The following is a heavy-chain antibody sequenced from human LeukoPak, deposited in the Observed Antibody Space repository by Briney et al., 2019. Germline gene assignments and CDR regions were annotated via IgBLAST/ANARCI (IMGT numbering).Heavy chain of an antibody. V-gene: IGHV4-4*07. Sequence: SETLSLTCTVSGGSISSYYWSWIRQPAGKGLEWIGRIYTSGSTNYNPSLKSRVTMSVDTSKNQFSLKLSSVTAADTAVYYCARFEAAWGSYYYMDVWGKGTTVTVSS. CDR1: GGSISSYY. D-gene: IGHD6-13*01. CDR2: IYTSGST. CDR3: ARFEAAWGSYYYMDV. J-gene: IGHJ6*03.